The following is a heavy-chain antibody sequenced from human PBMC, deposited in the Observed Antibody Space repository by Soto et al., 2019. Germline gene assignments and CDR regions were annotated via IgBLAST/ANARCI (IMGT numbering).Heavy chain of an antibody. J-gene: IGHJ4*02. CDR3: ARVYYDSSGLGPLDY. CDR2: INAGNGNT. D-gene: IGHD3-22*01. V-gene: IGHV1-3*01. CDR1: GYTFSGYA. Sequence: ASVKGSCKASGYTFSGYAMHWVRQAPGQRLEWMGWINAGNGNTKYSQKFQGRVTITRDTSASTAYMELSSLRSEDTAAYYCARVYYDSSGLGPLDYWGQGTRVTVSS.